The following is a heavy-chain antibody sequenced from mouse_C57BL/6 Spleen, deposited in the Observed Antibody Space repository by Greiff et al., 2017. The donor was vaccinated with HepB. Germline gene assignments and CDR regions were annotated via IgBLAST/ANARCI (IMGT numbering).Heavy chain of an antibody. CDR1: GFTFSSYA. Sequence: EVKLMESGEGLVKPGGSLKLSCAASGFTFSSYAMSWVRQTPEKRLEWVAYISSGGDYIYYADTVKGRFTISRDNARNTLYLQMSSLKSEDTAMYYCTRRDQQRGYAMDYWGQGTSVTVSS. V-gene: IGHV5-9-1*02. J-gene: IGHJ4*01. D-gene: IGHD3-3*01. CDR3: TRRDQQRGYAMDY. CDR2: ISSGGDYI.